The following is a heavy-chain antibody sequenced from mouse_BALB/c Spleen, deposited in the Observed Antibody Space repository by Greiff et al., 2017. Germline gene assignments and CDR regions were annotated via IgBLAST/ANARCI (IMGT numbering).Heavy chain of an antibody. J-gene: IGHJ3*01. V-gene: IGHV2-6-7*01. D-gene: IGHD1-1*01. CDR1: GFSLTGYG. Sequence: VMLVESGPGLVAPSQSLSITCTVSGFSLTGYGVNWVRQPPGKGLEWLGMIWGDGSTDYNSALKSRLSISKDNSKSQVFLKMNSLQTDDTARYYCARTYYYGSSPFAYWGQGTLVTVSA. CDR2: IWGDGST. CDR3: ARTYYYGSSPFAY.